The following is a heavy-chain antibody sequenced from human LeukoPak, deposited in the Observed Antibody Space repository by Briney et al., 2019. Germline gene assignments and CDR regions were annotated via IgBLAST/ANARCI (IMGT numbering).Heavy chain of an antibody. CDR1: GFTFSNAW. J-gene: IGHJ4*02. CDR3: TTAVRITGFDS. V-gene: IGHV3-15*01. Sequence: GGSLTLSCATSGFTFSNAWMTWVRQAPGKGLAWVSLIKRKTDGGTTDYAAPVKGRFTVSRNDSVNTLYLQMSSLKAEDTGVYYCTTAVRITGFDSWGQGALVTVSS. CDR2: IKRKTDGGTT. D-gene: IGHD3-16*01.